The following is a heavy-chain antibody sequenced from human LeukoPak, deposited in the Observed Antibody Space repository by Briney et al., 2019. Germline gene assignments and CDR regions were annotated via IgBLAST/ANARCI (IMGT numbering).Heavy chain of an antibody. V-gene: IGHV3-74*01. D-gene: IGHD2-2*01. Sequence: GGSLRLSCAASGFTLSRYWMRWVRQAPGTGLVWVPRIDSDGSSTDYADSVKGRFTISRDNAKNTLYLQMNSLRADDTAVYYCSRGDCTSTTCHNWFDPWGQGTLVTVSS. CDR3: SRGDCTSTTCHNWFDP. CDR2: IDSDGSST. CDR1: GFTLSRYW. J-gene: IGHJ5*02.